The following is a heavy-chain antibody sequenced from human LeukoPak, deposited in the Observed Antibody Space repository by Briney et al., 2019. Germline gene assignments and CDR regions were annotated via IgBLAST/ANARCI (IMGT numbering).Heavy chain of an antibody. CDR3: ARAFDTMIVVVDY. J-gene: IGHJ4*02. CDR2: ISSSSSYI. CDR1: GFTFSSYS. V-gene: IGHV3-21*01. D-gene: IGHD3-22*01. Sequence: PGGSLRLSCAASGFTFSSYSMNWVRQAPGKGLEWVSSISSSSSYIYYADSVKGRFTISRDNAKNSLYLQMNSLRAEDTAVYYCARAFDTMIVVVDYWGQGTLVTVSS.